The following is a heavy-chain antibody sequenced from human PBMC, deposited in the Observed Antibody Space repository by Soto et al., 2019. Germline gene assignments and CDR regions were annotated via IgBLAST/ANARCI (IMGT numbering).Heavy chain of an antibody. V-gene: IGHV1-46*01. CDR3: ARDLAAGDL. J-gene: IGHJ4*02. D-gene: IGHD2-21*01. Sequence: QAHLVQSGAEVRKPGASVKVSCKTSGYRFTTYYIHWVRQAPGHGLEWMAIINPTGGSTNYAQKFWGRITLTMDTSTSTVYMELSSLRSEDTAVYYCARDLAAGDLWGQGTLVTVSS. CDR1: GYRFTTYY. CDR2: INPTGGST.